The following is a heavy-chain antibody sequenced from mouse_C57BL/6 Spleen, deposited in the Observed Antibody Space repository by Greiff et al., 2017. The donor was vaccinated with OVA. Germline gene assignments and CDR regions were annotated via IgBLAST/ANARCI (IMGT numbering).Heavy chain of an antibody. CDR2: INPSTGGT. D-gene: IGHD1-1*01. V-gene: IGHV1-42*01. J-gene: IGHJ2*01. Sequence: EVKLVESGPELVKPGASVKISCKASGYSFTGYYMNWVKQSPEKSLEWIGEINPSTGGTTYNQKFKAKATLTVDKSSSTAYMQLKSLTSEDSAVYYCARLNYYGSSWDYWGQGTTLTVSS. CDR3: ARLNYYGSSWDY. CDR1: GYSFTGYY.